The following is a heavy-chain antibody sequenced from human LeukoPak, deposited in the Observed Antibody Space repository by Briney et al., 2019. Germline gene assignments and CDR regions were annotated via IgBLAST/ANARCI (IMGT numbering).Heavy chain of an antibody. J-gene: IGHJ5*02. CDR1: GGSISSYY. Sequence: SETLSLTCTVSGGSISSYYWSWIRQPPGKGLEWIGYIYYSGSTNYNSSLKSRVTISVDTSKNQFSLKLSSVTAADTAVYYCARDVRGGSLGNWFDPWGQGTLVTVSS. D-gene: IGHD2-15*01. CDR3: ARDVRGGSLGNWFDP. CDR2: IYYSGST. V-gene: IGHV4-59*01.